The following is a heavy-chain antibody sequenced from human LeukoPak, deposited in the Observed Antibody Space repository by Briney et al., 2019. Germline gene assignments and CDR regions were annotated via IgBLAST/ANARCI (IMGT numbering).Heavy chain of an antibody. CDR2: ISAYNGNT. Sequence: ASVKVSCNASGYTFTSYGISWVRQAPGQGLEWMGWISAYNGNTNYAQKLQGRVTMTTDTSTSTAYMELRSLRSDDTAVYYCARGVIGYYYDSSGYPHDAFDIWGQGTMVTVSS. CDR1: GYTFTSYG. V-gene: IGHV1-18*01. D-gene: IGHD3-22*01. CDR3: ARGVIGYYYDSSGYPHDAFDI. J-gene: IGHJ3*02.